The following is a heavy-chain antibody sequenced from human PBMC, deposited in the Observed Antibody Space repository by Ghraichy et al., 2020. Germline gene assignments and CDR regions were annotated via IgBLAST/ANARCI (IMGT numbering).Heavy chain of an antibody. CDR3: VRERFYYDSRGRYSFDY. Sequence: GGSLRLSCAASGFTFSSYSMNWVRQAPGKGLEWVSYISSSSSTIYYADSVKGRFTISRDNAKNSLYLQMIGLRDEDTAVYYCVRERFYYDSRGRYSFDYWGQGTLVTVSS. J-gene: IGHJ4*02. CDR1: GFTFSSYS. D-gene: IGHD3-22*01. CDR2: ISSSSSTI. V-gene: IGHV3-48*02.